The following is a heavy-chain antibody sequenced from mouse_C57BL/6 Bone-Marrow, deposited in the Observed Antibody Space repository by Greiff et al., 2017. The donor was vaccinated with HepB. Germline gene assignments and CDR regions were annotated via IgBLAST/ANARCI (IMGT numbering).Heavy chain of an antibody. J-gene: IGHJ3*01. Sequence: VQLQESGAELMKPGASVKLSCKAPGYTFTGYWIEWVKQRPGHGLEWIGEILPGSGTTNNNEKFKGKATFTADTSSNTDYMQLSSLTTEDSAIYYCARLGQLRLLWFAYWGQGNVVTVSA. CDR2: ILPGSGTT. CDR1: GYTFTGYW. CDR3: ARLGQLRLLWFAY. D-gene: IGHD3-2*02. V-gene: IGHV1-9*01.